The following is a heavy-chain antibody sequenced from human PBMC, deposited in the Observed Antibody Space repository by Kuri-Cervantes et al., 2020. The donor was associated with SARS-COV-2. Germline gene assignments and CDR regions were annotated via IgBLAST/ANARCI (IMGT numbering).Heavy chain of an antibody. Sequence: GESLKISCAASGFTFSSYGMHWVRQAPGKGLEWVVVISYDGSNKYYADSVKGRFTISRDNSKNTLYLQMNSLRAEDTAVYYCAKDRDCSGGSCYDYYYYGMDVWGQGTTVTVSS. V-gene: IGHV3-30*18. CDR1: GFTFSSYG. CDR3: AKDRDCSGGSCYDYYYYGMDV. J-gene: IGHJ6*02. D-gene: IGHD2-15*01. CDR2: ISYDGSNK.